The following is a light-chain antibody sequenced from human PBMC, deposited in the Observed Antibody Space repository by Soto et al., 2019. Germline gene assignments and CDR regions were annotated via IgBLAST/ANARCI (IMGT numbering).Light chain of an antibody. CDR1: QSVSSY. V-gene: IGKV3-11*01. Sequence: EIVLTQSPATLSLSPGERATLSCRASQSVSSYLAWYQQKPGQAPRLLIYDASNRATGIPARFSGSGSGTDFTLTISSLQPEDFATYYCLQHNSYLRTFGQGTRLEIK. CDR3: LQHNSYLRT. CDR2: DAS. J-gene: IGKJ5*01.